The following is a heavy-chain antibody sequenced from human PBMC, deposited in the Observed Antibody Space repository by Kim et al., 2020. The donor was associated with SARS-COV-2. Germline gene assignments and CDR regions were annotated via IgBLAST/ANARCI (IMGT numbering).Heavy chain of an antibody. CDR1: GGTFSSYA. V-gene: IGHV1-69*13. D-gene: IGHD3-10*01. CDR3: ARGLWFGELLSDY. CDR2: IIPIFGTA. Sequence: SVKVSCKASGGTFSSYAISWVRQAPGQGLEWMGGIIPIFGTANYAQKFQGRVTITADESTSTAYMELSSLRSEDTAVYYCARGLWFGELLSDYWGQGTLVTVSS. J-gene: IGHJ4*02.